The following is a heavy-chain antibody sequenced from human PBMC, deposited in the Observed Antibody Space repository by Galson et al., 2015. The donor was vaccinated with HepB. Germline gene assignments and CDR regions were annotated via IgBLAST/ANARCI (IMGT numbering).Heavy chain of an antibody. CDR3: ARRDRTGGGTLYPEF. CDR2: ISHDGSYK. J-gene: IGHJ4*02. Sequence: SLRLSCAASGFTVSSNYMHWVRQAPGKGLEWVAIISHDGSYKYFTDSVKGRFTISRDDSKNTLYLQMDSLRPEDTAVYYCARRDRTGGGTLYPEFWGQGTLVTVSS. CDR1: GFTVSSNY. D-gene: IGHD3-16*02. V-gene: IGHV3-30*03.